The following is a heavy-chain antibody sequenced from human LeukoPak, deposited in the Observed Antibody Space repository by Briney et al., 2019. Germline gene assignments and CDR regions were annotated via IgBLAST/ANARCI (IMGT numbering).Heavy chain of an antibody. CDR3: ARDNRIAAAGTNFDF. CDR1: GFTFSDYY. Sequence: AGGSLRLSCAASGFTFSDYYMSWIRQAPGKGLEWVSYISSSGSTIYYADSVKGRFTISRDNAKNSLYLQMNSLRAEDTAVYYCARDNRIAAAGTNFDFWGQGTLVTVSS. V-gene: IGHV3-11*01. D-gene: IGHD6-13*01. J-gene: IGHJ4*02. CDR2: ISSSGSTI.